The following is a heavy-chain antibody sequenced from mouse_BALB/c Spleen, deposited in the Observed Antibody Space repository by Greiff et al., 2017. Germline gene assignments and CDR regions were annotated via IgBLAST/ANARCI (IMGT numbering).Heavy chain of an antibody. CDR3: ARDFYRYDWFAY. J-gene: IGHJ3*01. Sequence: QVQLKESGPGLVAPSQSLSITCTVSGFSLTSYGVHWVRQPPGKGLEWLGVIWAGGSTNYNSALMSRLSISKDNSKSQVFLKMNSLQTDDTAMYYCARDFYRYDWFAYWGQGTLVTVSA. D-gene: IGHD2-14*01. V-gene: IGHV2-9*02. CDR1: GFSLTSYG. CDR2: IWAGGST.